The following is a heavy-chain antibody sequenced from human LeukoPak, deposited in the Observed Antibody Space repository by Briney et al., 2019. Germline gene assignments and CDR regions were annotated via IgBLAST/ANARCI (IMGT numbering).Heavy chain of an antibody. J-gene: IGHJ6*03. V-gene: IGHV3-49*04. CDR2: IRTEAYDGAT. CDR3: TRTFGYYYFYMDV. D-gene: IGHD3-16*01. Sequence: GGSLRLSCAASGFTFGDYAMSWVRQAPGKGLEWVGFIRTEAYDGATDYGASVKGRFTISRDDSKNIAYLQMNSLNTEDTAVYYCTRTFGYYYFYMDVWGKGTTVIVSS. CDR1: GFTFGDYA.